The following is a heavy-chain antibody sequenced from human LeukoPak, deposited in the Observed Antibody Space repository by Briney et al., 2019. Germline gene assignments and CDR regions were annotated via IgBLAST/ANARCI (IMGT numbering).Heavy chain of an antibody. D-gene: IGHD3-22*01. CDR2: ISAYNGNT. CDR3: ARALAPLFYYDSSGYYKGAFDI. CDR1: GYTFTSYG. Sequence: ASVKVSCKASGYTFTSYGISWVRQAPGQGLEWMGWISAYNGNTNYAQKLQGRVTMTTDTSTSTAYMELRSLRSDDTAVYYCARALAPLFYYDSSGYYKGAFDIWGQGTMVTVSS. V-gene: IGHV1-18*01. J-gene: IGHJ3*02.